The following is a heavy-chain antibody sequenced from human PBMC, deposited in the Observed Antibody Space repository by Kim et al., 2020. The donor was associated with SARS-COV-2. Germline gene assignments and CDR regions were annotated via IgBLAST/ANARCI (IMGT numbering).Heavy chain of an antibody. CDR2: INGGTGNT. CDR3: ARQLPDHYYYSLDV. CDR1: GYTFTTYS. D-gene: IGHD2-2*01. J-gene: IGHJ6*02. Sequence: ASVKVSCETSGYTFTTYSMHWVRQAPGQGLEWMGWINGGTGNTKYSQKFQDRLTITRDRIASTAFMELSSLRHEDTAVYYCARQLPDHYYYSLDVWGQGTTVTVSS. V-gene: IGHV1-3*01.